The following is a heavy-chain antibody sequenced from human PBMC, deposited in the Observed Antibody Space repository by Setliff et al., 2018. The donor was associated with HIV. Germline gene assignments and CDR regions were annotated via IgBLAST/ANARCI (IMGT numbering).Heavy chain of an antibody. CDR2: IYYSGST. J-gene: IGHJ6*03. D-gene: IGHD3-22*01. CDR3: ARARNYGYFNDYMDV. Sequence: PSETLSLTCTVSGGSISSYYWSWIRQPPGKGLEWIGYIYYSGSTNYNPSLKSRVTISVDTSKNQFSLKLRSVSAADTAVYFCARARNYGYFNDYMDVWGKGTSVTVSS. CDR1: GGSISSYY. V-gene: IGHV4-59*01.